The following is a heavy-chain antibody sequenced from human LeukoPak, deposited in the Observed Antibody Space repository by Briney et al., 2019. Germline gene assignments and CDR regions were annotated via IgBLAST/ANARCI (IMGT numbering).Heavy chain of an antibody. CDR2: ISSSGGHII. D-gene: IGHD2-2*01. J-gene: IGHJ5*02. CDR1: GFTFRDYY. V-gene: IGHV3-11*04. CDR3: AKDWAGYCSSTSCYP. Sequence: AGGSLRLSCAASGFTFRDYYMSWIRQAPGKGLEWISCISSSGGHIIYYADSVKGRFTISRDDAKNSLYLQMNSLRAEDTAVYYCAKDWAGYCSSTSCYPWGQGTLVTVSS.